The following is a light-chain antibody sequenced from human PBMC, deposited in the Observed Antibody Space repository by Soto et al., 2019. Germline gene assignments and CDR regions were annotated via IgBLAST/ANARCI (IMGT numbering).Light chain of an antibody. CDR2: EVS. Sequence: QSVRTQPAPVSGSPGQAITISCSGSSSDVGAHNFVSWYQHHPGKAPKLMIYEVSNRPPGVSNRFSGSKSGNTASLTISGLQAEDEADYYCNSYTSSNTYVFGSGTKVTV. CDR3: NSYTSSNTYV. J-gene: IGLJ1*01. V-gene: IGLV2-14*01. CDR1: SSDVGAHNF.